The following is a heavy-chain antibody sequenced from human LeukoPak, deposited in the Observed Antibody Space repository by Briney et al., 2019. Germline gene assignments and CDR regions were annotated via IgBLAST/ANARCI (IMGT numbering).Heavy chain of an antibody. CDR3: ARPSAYCGGDCYSEDY. V-gene: IGHV4-34*01. D-gene: IGHD2-21*02. Sequence: SETLSLTCAVYGGSFSGYFWSWIRQPPGKGLEWVGEIDHSGSTNYNPSLKSRVTISVDTSKNQFSLKLSSVTAADTSVYYCARPSAYCGGDCYSEDYWGQGTLVTVSS. J-gene: IGHJ4*02. CDR2: IDHSGST. CDR1: GGSFSGYF.